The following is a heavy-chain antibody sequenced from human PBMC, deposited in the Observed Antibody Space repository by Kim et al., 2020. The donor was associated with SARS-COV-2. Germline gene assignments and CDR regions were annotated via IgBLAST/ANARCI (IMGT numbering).Heavy chain of an antibody. Sequence: GGSLRLSCAASGFTFSTYAMHWVRQAPGKGLEWVAVISFDGSNKYYADSVKGRFTISRDNSNNTLFLQMDSLRAEDTAAYYCARGDLAIIAVVITFHYGMDVWGQGTTVTVSS. CDR2: ISFDGSNK. D-gene: IGHD3-22*01. CDR3: ARGDLAIIAVVITFHYGMDV. J-gene: IGHJ6*02. V-gene: IGHV3-30*04. CDR1: GFTFSTYA.